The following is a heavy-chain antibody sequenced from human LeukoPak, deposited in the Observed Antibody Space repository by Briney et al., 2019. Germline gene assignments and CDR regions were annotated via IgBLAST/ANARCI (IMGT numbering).Heavy chain of an antibody. CDR1: GFTFSDST. Sequence: GGSLRLSCAASGFTFSDSTMHWVRQASGKGLEWVGRIRNKANNYATAYATSVKGRFSLSRDDEKNTAYLQMNSLKNEDKALYYCVRGAASASYYALGVWGQGATVTVSS. CDR3: VRGAASASYYALGV. D-gene: IGHD4/OR15-4a*01. CDR2: IRNKANNYAT. V-gene: IGHV3-73*01. J-gene: IGHJ6*02.